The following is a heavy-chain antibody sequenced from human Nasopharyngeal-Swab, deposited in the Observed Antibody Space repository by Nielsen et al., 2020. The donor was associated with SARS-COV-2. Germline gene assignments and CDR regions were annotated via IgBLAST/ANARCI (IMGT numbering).Heavy chain of an antibody. Sequence: GGSLRLSCAASGFTFTGYSMNWVRQAPGKGLEWVSYINGDSSAKYYVDSVKGRFTISRDNAKNSLYLQMNSLRVEDTAVYYCVRDGYTTGRNDAFDIWGQGTMVTVSS. CDR2: INGDSSAK. CDR1: GFTFTGYS. CDR3: VRDGYTTGRNDAFDI. V-gene: IGHV3-48*01. J-gene: IGHJ3*02. D-gene: IGHD1-1*01.